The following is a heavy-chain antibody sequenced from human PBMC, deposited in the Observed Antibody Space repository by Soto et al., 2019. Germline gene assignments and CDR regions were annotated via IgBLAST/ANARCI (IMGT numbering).Heavy chain of an antibody. CDR1: GDXASSNSDA. CDR3: AGITWFRGMDV. Sequence: QXLSLTCAISGDXASSNSDAWNWIRQSHSRGLEWLGRTYYNSKWNNDYALSVKSRITINPDTSKNQFSLNLYSVTPEDTAVYYCAGITWFRGMDVWGQGTPGTVSS. D-gene: IGHD3-10*01. J-gene: IGHJ6*02. CDR2: TYYNSKWNN. V-gene: IGHV6-1*01.